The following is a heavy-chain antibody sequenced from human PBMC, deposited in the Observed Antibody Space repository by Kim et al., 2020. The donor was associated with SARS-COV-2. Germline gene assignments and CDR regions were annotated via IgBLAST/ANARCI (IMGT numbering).Heavy chain of an antibody. Sequence: SETLSLTCAVSGGSISGYYWNWIRQPPGKGLEWIGYIYYSGSTNYNPSLKSRVTISIDTSKNQFSLKLSSVTAADTAVYYCARGCTDSYGRSFDYWGQGTLVTVSS. J-gene: IGHJ4*02. CDR1: GGSISGYY. D-gene: IGHD5-18*01. CDR2: IYYSGST. V-gene: IGHV4-59*01. CDR3: ARGCTDSYGRSFDY.